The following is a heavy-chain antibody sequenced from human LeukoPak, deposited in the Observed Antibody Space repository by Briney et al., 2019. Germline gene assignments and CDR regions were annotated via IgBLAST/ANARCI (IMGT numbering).Heavy chain of an antibody. D-gene: IGHD2-15*01. CDR2: IYPGDSDT. CDR1: GYSFTNYW. J-gene: IGHJ4*02. V-gene: IGHV5-51*01. CDR3: ALMPRGYCSGGRCYIGY. Sequence: GESLKISCKGSGYSFTNYWIGWVRQMPGKGLEWMGIIYPGDSDTRYSPSFQGQVTISADKSISTAYLQWSSLKASDTAMYYCALMPRGYCSGGRCYIGYWGQGTLVTVSS.